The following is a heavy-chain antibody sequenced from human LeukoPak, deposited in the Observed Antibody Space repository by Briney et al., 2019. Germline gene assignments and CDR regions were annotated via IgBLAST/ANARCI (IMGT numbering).Heavy chain of an antibody. CDR1: GGSISSGDYY. CDR2: IYYSGST. J-gene: IGHJ5*02. CDR3: ARDPYGSGSYYGIDP. V-gene: IGHV4-30-4*01. D-gene: IGHD3-10*01. Sequence: SQTLSLTCTVSGGSISSGDYYWSWIRQPPGKGLEWIGYIYYSGSTYYNPSLKSRVTISVGTSKNQFSLKLSSVTAADTAVYYCARDPYGSGSYYGIDPWGQGTLVTVSS.